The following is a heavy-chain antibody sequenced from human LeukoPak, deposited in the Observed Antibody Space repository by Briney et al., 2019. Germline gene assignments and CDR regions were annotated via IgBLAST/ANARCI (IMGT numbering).Heavy chain of an antibody. Sequence: ASVKVSCKASGYTFTSYYMHWVRQAPGQGLDWMGIINPSGGSTSYAQKFQGRVTMTRDTSTSTVYMELSSLRSEDTAVYYCARDLPSDYDFWSGSFEYWGQGTLVTVSS. CDR1: GYTFTSYY. V-gene: IGHV1-46*01. D-gene: IGHD3-3*01. CDR3: ARDLPSDYDFWSGSFEY. CDR2: INPSGGST. J-gene: IGHJ4*02.